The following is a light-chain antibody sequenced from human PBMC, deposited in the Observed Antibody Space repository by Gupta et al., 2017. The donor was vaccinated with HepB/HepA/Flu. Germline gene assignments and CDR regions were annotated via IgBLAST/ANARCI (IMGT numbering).Light chain of an antibody. CDR3: CCYSRTNMFEI. Sequence: QSPLTPPRSVSGSLGQSITIPCTGTSNDVGDYNYVSWYQQHPGKAPKLMIFDVNKRPSGIPDRFSGSKSSDTASLTISGLQAEDEADYYCCCYSRTNMFEIFGGGTKLTV. V-gene: IGLV2-11*01. J-gene: IGLJ2*01. CDR2: DVN. CDR1: SNDVGDYNY.